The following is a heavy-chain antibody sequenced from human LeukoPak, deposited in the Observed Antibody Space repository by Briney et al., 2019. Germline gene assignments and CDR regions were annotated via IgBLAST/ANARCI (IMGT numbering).Heavy chain of an antibody. Sequence: SGGSLRLSCAASGFTFSSYSMNWVRQAPGKGLEWVSYISSSGGTIYYADSVKGRFTISRDNARNSLYLQMNSLRAEDTAVYYCARVGSSSGPQWGFFRHWGQGTLVTVSS. V-gene: IGHV3-48*04. D-gene: IGHD6-19*01. J-gene: IGHJ1*01. CDR2: ISSSGGTI. CDR1: GFTFSSYS. CDR3: ARVGSSSGPQWGFFRH.